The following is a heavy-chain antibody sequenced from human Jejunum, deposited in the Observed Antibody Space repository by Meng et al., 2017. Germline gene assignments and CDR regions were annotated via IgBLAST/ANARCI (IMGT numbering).Heavy chain of an antibody. V-gene: IGHV3-7*01. D-gene: IGHD6-19*01. CDR3: ARVTKPSAWYEIDY. Sequence: GGSLRLSCAGSGFLFSDYWMSWVRQAPGKGLEWVANINEDGSLKYSVDSVRGRFTIFRDNAKNSLHLQMNSLRAEDTALYYCARVTKPSAWYEIDYWGQGMLVTVSS. CDR1: GFLFSDYW. CDR2: INEDGSLK. J-gene: IGHJ4*02.